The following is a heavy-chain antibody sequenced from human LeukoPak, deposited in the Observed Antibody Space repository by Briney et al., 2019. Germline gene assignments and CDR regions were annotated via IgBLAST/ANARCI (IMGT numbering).Heavy chain of an antibody. CDR2: KRYDGSNK. D-gene: IGHD3-3*01. Sequence: GGSLRLSCAASGFTFSSYGMHWVRQAPGKGLEWVAFKRYDGSNKYYADSVKGRFTISRDNSKNTLYLQMNSLRAEDTAVYYCAKKDFWSGYYGSSWGQGTLVTVSS. CDR1: GFTFSSYG. V-gene: IGHV3-30*02. CDR3: AKKDFWSGYYGSS. J-gene: IGHJ5*02.